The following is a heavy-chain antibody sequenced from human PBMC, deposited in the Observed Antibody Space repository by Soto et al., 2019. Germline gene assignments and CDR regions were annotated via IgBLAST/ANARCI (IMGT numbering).Heavy chain of an antibody. Sequence: QVQLVQSGAEVKKPGASVKVSCKASGYTFTTYAMHWVRQAPGQRLEWMGWINAGNGDTQSSQKFQGRVTITRDTSASTAYMELSSLRSEDTAVYYCARGGSSGWPFDLWGQGTLVTVSS. V-gene: IGHV1-3*01. CDR2: INAGNGDT. D-gene: IGHD6-19*01. CDR3: ARGGSSGWPFDL. J-gene: IGHJ4*02. CDR1: GYTFTTYA.